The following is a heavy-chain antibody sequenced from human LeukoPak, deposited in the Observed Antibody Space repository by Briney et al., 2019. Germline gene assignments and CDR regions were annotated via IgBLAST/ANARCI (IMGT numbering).Heavy chain of an antibody. J-gene: IGHJ4*02. CDR2: ISAYNGNT. CDR1: GYTFTSYG. CDR3: ARTDGSGSPWYSDY. V-gene: IGHV1-18*01. D-gene: IGHD3-10*01. Sequence: ASVKVSCKASGYTFTSYGISWVRQAPGQGLEWMGWISAYNGNTNYAQKLQGRGTMTRDTSTSTAYMELRRRRCDDTAVYYCARTDGSGSPWYSDYWGQGTLVTVSS.